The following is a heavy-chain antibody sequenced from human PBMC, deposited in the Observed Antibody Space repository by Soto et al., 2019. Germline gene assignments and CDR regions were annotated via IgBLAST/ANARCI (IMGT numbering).Heavy chain of an antibody. CDR3: AKFMAADFYYALDD. V-gene: IGHV3-30-3*01. CDR1: GLTFSRYP. J-gene: IGHJ6*01. D-gene: IGHD3-10*01. CDR2: ISHNGGDK. Sequence: QVQLVESGGGVVQPGRSLRLSCTVSGLTFSRYPMHWVRQAPGKGLEWLALISHNGGDKYYADSVKGRFTISRDNSKNTLYLQMSXLRVDDSAVYFCAKFMAADFYYALDDW.